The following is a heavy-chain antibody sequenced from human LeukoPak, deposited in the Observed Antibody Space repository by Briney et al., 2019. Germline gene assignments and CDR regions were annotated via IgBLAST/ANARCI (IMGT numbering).Heavy chain of an antibody. V-gene: IGHV1-2*02. CDR3: ARGKTTVYCGGDCYAFDY. D-gene: IGHD2-21*02. CDR2: ISPNSGGT. Sequence: ASVKVSCKASGYTFTSYGISWVRQAPGQGLGWMGWISPNSGGTNYAQKFQGRVTMTSDTSISTAYMELSRLRSDDTAVYYCARGKTTVYCGGDCYAFDYWGQGSLVTVSS. CDR1: GYTFTSYG. J-gene: IGHJ4*02.